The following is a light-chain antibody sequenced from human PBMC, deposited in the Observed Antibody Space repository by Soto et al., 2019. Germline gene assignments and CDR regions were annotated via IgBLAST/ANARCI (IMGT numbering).Light chain of an antibody. CDR1: SSDVGGYNY. CDR3: GSYTSSSTQV. CDR2: DVS. J-gene: IGLJ1*01. Sequence: QSALTQPASVSGSPGQSITISCTGTSSDVGGYNYVSWYQQHPGKAPKLMIYDVSNRSSGVSNRFSGSKSGNTASLTISGLQAEGEADYYCGSYTSSSTQVFGTGTKLTVL. V-gene: IGLV2-14*01.